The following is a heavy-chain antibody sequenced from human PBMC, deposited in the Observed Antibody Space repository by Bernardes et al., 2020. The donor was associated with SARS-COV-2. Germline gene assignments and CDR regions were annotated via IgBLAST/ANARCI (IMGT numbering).Heavy chain of an antibody. CDR2: ISNSGSTI. V-gene: IGHV3-21*01. CDR1: GFSFSTSS. J-gene: IGHJ3*02. D-gene: IGHD3-10*01. Sequence: VEALFLSCAASGFSFSTSSMKWVRQAPGPGLEWVSSISNSGSTIFYADSVKGRFTISRDNAKNSVYLQMNSLRVEDTAVYYCARRYYGSGRPEAFDIWGHGTLVTVSS. CDR3: ARRYYGSGRPEAFDI.